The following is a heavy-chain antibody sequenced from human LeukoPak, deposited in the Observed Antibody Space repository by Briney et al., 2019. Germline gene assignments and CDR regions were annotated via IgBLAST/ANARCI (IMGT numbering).Heavy chain of an antibody. Sequence: PSETLSLTCTVSGGSISSYYCTWIRQPPGKGLEWIGYIYYSGSTNYNPSLKSRVTISVDTSKNQFSLKLSSVTAADTAVYYCARDGGDYDSSGYSDYWGQGTLVTVSS. V-gene: IGHV4-59*12. CDR1: GGSISSYY. J-gene: IGHJ4*02. CDR3: ARDGGDYDSSGYSDY. D-gene: IGHD3-22*01. CDR2: IYYSGST.